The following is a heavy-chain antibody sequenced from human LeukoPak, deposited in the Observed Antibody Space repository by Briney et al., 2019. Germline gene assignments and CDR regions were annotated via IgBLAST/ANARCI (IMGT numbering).Heavy chain of an antibody. J-gene: IGHJ1*01. Sequence: PSETLSLTCTVSGGSIRTGSYYWSWIRQPAGKELQWIGRIFTSGSTNYNPSLKSRVTISVDTSKNQFSLKLSAVTAADTAVYYCARDSSSPRVKYFQHLGQGTLVTVSS. CDR1: GGSIRTGSYY. CDR2: IFTSGST. V-gene: IGHV4-61*02. CDR3: ARDSSSPRVKYFQH. D-gene: IGHD6-6*01.